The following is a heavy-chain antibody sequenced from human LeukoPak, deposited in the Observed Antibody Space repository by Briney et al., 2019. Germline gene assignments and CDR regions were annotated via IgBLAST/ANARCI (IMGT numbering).Heavy chain of an antibody. J-gene: IGHJ4*02. CDR1: GGSISSYY. Sequence: SXXLSXTXTVSGGSISSYYWSWIRQPAGXXLEWIERIYTSGSTNYNPSLKGRVTMTVDTSKNQFSLNLSSVTAADTAVYYCARGRGSSWYYFDSWGQGTLVTVSS. D-gene: IGHD6-13*01. V-gene: IGHV4-4*07. CDR3: ARGRGSSWYYFDS. CDR2: IYTSGST.